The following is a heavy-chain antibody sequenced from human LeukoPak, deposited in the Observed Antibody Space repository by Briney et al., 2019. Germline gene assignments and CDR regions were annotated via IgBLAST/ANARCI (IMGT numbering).Heavy chain of an antibody. D-gene: IGHD3-22*01. CDR1: GFTFSAHW. V-gene: IGHV3-66*01. J-gene: IGHJ4*02. CDR3: ARGVVFDY. Sequence: GGSLRLSCAASGFTFSAHWMSWVRQAPGKGLEWVSVIYSGGSIYYADSVKGRFTISRDNSKNTLYLQMNSLRAEDTAVYYCARGVVFDYWGQGTLVTVSS. CDR2: IYSGGSI.